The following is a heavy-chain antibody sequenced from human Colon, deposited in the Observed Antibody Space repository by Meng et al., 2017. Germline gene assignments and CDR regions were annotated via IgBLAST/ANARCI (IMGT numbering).Heavy chain of an antibody. CDR3: ASGRKYCSSTSCYGQFDY. Sequence: QGAPQESGAGRGRALGPLSLTCAVSGGSIGCSNWWSWFRQPPGKGLEWIGEIYHSGSTNYNPSLKSRVTISVDKSKNQFSLKLSSVTAADTAVYYCASGRKYCSSTSCYGQFDYWGQGTLVTVSS. CDR1: GGSIGCSNW. V-gene: IGHV4-4*02. CDR2: IYHSGST. D-gene: IGHD2-2*01. J-gene: IGHJ4*02.